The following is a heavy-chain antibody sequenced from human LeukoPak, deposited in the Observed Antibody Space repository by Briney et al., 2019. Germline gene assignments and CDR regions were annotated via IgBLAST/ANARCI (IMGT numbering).Heavy chain of an antibody. Sequence: GGSLRLSCAASGFTFSSCGMHWVRQAPGKGLEWVAVIWYDGSNKYYADSVKGRFTISRDNSKNTLYLQMNSLRAEDTAVYYCAKVSWSPGTDVWGQGTTVTVSS. CDR3: AKVSWSPGTDV. V-gene: IGHV3-33*06. J-gene: IGHJ6*02. CDR1: GFTFSSCG. D-gene: IGHD1-1*01. CDR2: IWYDGSNK.